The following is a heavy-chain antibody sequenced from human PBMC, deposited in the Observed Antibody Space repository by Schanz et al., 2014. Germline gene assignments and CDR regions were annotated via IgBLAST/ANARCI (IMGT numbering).Heavy chain of an antibody. Sequence: EVYLVESGGDLVQPGKSLRLSCAASGFTFDDFGMHWVRQAPGKALEWVSGISWNSVSIGYADSVKGRFTISRDDSKNMLYLQMNSLRVEDTAVYYCARKTDSSGTGDYWGQGTLVTVSS. V-gene: IGHV3-9*01. CDR2: ISWNSVSI. CDR3: ARKTDSSGTGDY. D-gene: IGHD6-19*01. J-gene: IGHJ4*02. CDR1: GFTFDDFG.